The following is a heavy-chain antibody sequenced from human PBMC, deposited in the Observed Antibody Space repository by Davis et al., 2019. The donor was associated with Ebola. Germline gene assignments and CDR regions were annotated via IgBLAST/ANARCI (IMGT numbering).Heavy chain of an antibody. D-gene: IGHD4-17*01. J-gene: IGHJ6*02. CDR2: IYYSGST. CDR1: GGSISSSSYY. CDR3: AVTTVTHGAYYYYGMDV. Sequence: PSETLSLTCTVSGGSISSSSYYWGWIRQPPGKGLEWIGSIYYSGSTYYNPSLKSRVTISVDTSKNQFSLKLSSVTAADTAVYYCAVTTVTHGAYYYYGMDVWGQGTTVTVSS. V-gene: IGHV4-39*01.